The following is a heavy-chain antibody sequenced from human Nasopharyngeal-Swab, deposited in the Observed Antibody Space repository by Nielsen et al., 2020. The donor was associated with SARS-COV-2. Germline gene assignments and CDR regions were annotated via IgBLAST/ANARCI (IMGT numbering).Heavy chain of an antibody. CDR2: VSTSGGTI. CDR1: GFSFNGYD. CDR3: ATLSAGGNWFDS. V-gene: IGHV3-48*03. D-gene: IGHD6-13*01. Sequence: GESLKISCAASGFSFNGYDMNWVRQAPGRGLEWISYVSTSGGTIKNADSVKGRFTISRDNTQNSLYLQMKSLRAEDTAVYYCATLSAGGNWFDSWGQGTLVTVSS. J-gene: IGHJ5*01.